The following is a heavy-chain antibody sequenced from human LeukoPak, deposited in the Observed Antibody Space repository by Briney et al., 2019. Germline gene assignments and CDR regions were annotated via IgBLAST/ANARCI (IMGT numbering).Heavy chain of an antibody. V-gene: IGHV3-74*01. J-gene: IGHJ4*02. Sequence: GGSLRLACAASGFTFSSHWMHWVRQAPGKGLLWVSRIKSDGSTTNYADSVKGRFTISRDNSKNTLHLQMSSLRPEDTAVYFCVKRGRTSDYAYDYWGQGSLVTVSS. D-gene: IGHD4-17*01. CDR2: IKSDGSTT. CDR1: GFTFSSHW. CDR3: VKRGRTSDYAYDY.